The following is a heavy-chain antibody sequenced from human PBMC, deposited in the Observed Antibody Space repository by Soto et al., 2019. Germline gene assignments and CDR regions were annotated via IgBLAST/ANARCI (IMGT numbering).Heavy chain of an antibody. D-gene: IGHD3-22*01. CDR1: GGSISSGGYS. CDR3: ARLRDYYDSSGYYRTRYFDY. V-gene: IGHV4-30-2*01. Sequence: QLQLQESGSGLVKPSQTLSLTCAVSGGSISSGGYSWSWIRQPPGKGLEWSGYIYHSGSTYYNPSLKSRVTISVDRSKNQFSLKLSSVTAADTAVYYCARLRDYYDSSGYYRTRYFDYWGQGTLVTVSS. J-gene: IGHJ4*02. CDR2: IYHSGST.